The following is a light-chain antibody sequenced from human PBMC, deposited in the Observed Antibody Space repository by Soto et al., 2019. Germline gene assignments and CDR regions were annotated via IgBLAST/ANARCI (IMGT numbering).Light chain of an antibody. J-gene: IGKJ4*01. Sequence: EIVLTQSPGTLSLSPGERATLSCRASQTISTMNLAWYQQKPGQAPRHLIYGTSNRATGIPDRLSGSGSGTDFTLTISRLEPEDFVVYYCHQYGSLPLTFGGGAKVEIK. CDR3: HQYGSLPLT. V-gene: IGKV3-20*01. CDR2: GTS. CDR1: QTISTMN.